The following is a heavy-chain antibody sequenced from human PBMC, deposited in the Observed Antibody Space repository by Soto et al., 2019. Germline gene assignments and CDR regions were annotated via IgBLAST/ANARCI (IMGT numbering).Heavy chain of an antibody. Sequence: SETLSLTCDVHGGSLRGYYWSWIRQPPGKGLEWIGESNHNGITNYNPSLKSRVTISVDTSKNQFSLKLSSVTAADTAVYFCARVSGTNYYYFMDVWGEGTTVTVSS. CDR3: ARVSGTNYYYFMDV. J-gene: IGHJ6*03. D-gene: IGHD6-13*01. CDR1: GGSLRGYY. CDR2: SNHNGIT. V-gene: IGHV4-34*01.